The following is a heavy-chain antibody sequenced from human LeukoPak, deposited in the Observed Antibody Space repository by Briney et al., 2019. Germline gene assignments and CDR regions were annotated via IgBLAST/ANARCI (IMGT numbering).Heavy chain of an antibody. J-gene: IGHJ4*02. CDR2: LSGNGDNT. CDR1: GFTFSSFA. D-gene: IGHD6-19*01. V-gene: IGHV3-23*01. Sequence: GGSLRLSCAASGFTFSSFAMSWVRQAPGKGLEWVSALSGNGDNTYYADSVKGRFTISRDNSKNTLCLQMNSLRAEDTAVYYCAKLRSGVAEAATNYWGQGTLVTVSS. CDR3: AKLRSGVAEAATNY.